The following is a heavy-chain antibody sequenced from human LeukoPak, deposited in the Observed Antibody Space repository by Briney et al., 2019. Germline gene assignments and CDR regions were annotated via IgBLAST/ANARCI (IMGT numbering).Heavy chain of an antibody. CDR1: GFTFSSYW. J-gene: IGHJ2*01. CDR3: ARAAYSSTWYSRYFDL. D-gene: IGHD6-13*01. CDR2: IKQDGSET. Sequence: GGSLRLSCAASGFTFSSYWMSWVRQAPGKGLEWVANIKQDGSETYYVDSVKGRFTISRDNAKNSLYLQMNSLRAEDTAVYYCARAAYSSTWYSRYFDLWGRGTLVTVSS. V-gene: IGHV3-7*01.